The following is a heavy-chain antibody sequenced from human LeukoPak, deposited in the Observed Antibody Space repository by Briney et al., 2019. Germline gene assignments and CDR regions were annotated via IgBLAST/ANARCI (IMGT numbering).Heavy chain of an antibody. Sequence: GGSLRLSCAASGFTVSSNYMSWVRQAPGKGLECVSVIYSSGSTYYADSVKGRFTISRDNSKNTLYLQMNSLRAEDTAVYYCAREVVSSSWPYYGMDVWGQGTTVTVSS. CDR3: AREVVSSSWPYYGMDV. CDR1: GFTVSSNY. J-gene: IGHJ6*02. V-gene: IGHV3-53*01. CDR2: IYSSGST. D-gene: IGHD6-13*01.